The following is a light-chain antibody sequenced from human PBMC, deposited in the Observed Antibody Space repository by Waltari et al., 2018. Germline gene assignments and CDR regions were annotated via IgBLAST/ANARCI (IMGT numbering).Light chain of an antibody. CDR3: QQYNLWPWT. J-gene: IGKJ1*01. CDR2: GAS. CDR1: QSVGTK. Sequence: EILMTQSPVTLSVSPGERATLSGRASQSVGTKLAWYQQKPGQAPRLLIYGASTRATGIAARFSGSGSGTEFTLTISSLQSEDFAIYYCQQYNLWPWTFDQGTKVDIK. V-gene: IGKV3-15*01.